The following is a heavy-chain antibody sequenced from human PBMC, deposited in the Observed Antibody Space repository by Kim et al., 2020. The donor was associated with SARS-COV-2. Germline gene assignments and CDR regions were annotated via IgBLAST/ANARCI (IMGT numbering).Heavy chain of an antibody. V-gene: IGHV4-34*01. D-gene: IGHD3-22*01. Sequence: SETLSLTCAVYGGSFSGYYWSWIRQPPGKGLEWIGEINHSGSTNYNPSLKSRVTISVDTSKNQFSLKLSSVTAADTAVYYCARPSSGYPKSPFDYWGQGTLVTVSS. CDR2: INHSGST. CDR1: GGSFSGYY. J-gene: IGHJ4*02. CDR3: ARPSSGYPKSPFDY.